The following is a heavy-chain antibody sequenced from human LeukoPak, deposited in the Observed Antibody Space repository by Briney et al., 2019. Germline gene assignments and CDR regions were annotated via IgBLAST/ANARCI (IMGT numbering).Heavy chain of an antibody. J-gene: IGHJ4*02. CDR2: INHSGST. CDR3: ARRPGDYGDYLDY. Sequence: SSETLSLTCAVYGGSFSGYYWSWIRQPPGKGLEWIGEINHSGSTNYNPSLKSRVTISVDTSKNQFSLKLSSVTAADTAVYYCARRPGDYGDYLDYWGQGTLVTVSS. CDR1: GGSFSGYY. V-gene: IGHV4-34*01. D-gene: IGHD4-17*01.